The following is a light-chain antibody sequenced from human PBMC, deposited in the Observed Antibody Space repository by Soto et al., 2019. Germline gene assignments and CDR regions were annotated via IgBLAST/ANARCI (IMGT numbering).Light chain of an antibody. J-gene: IGLJ2*01. CDR3: QSYDSSLSVHVV. V-gene: IGLV1-40*01. CDR2: GNS. Sequence: QLVLTQPPSVSGAPGQRVTISCTGSSSNIGAGYDVHWYQQLPGTAPKLLIYGNSNRPSGVPDRFSGSKSGTSASLAITGLRAEDEADYYCQSYDSSLSVHVVFGGGTKLTVL. CDR1: SSNIGAGYD.